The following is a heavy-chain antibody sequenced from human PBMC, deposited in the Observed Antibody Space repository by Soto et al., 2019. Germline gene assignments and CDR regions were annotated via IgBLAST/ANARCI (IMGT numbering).Heavy chain of an antibody. CDR1: GGSFSGYY. D-gene: IGHD2-2*01. CDR3: ARVREEQLYAYYYYYYYMDV. Sequence: LTCAVYGGSFSGYYWSWIRQPPGKGLEWIGEINHSGSTNYNPSLKSRVTISVDTSKNQFSLKLSSVTAADTAVYYCARVREEQLYAYYYYYYYMDVWGKGTTVTVS. V-gene: IGHV4-34*01. J-gene: IGHJ6*03. CDR2: INHSGST.